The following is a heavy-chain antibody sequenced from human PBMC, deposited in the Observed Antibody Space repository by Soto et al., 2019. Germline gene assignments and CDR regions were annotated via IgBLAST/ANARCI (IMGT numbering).Heavy chain of an antibody. CDR3: AKDGDEKWLVPDYYYYMDV. CDR1: GFTFSSYA. V-gene: IGHV3-23*01. J-gene: IGHJ6*03. Sequence: GGSLRLSCAASGFTFSSYAMSWVRQAPGKGLEWVSAISGSGGSTYYADSVKGRFTISRDNSKNTRYLQMNSLRAEDTAVYYCAKDGDEKWLVPDYYYYMDVWGKGTTVTVSS. CDR2: ISGSGGST. D-gene: IGHD6-19*01.